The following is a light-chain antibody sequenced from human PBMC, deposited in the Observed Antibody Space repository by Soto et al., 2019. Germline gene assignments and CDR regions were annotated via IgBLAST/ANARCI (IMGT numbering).Light chain of an antibody. CDR2: AAS. CDR1: QSVSSSN. Sequence: DIVLTQSPGTLSLSPGERATLSCRASQSVSSSNLAWYQQKPAQAPRLLIYAASRRAPGIPERFSGSGSGTDFTLTISGLEPEDFAVYYCQQYLTSPKTFGQGTKVEIK. V-gene: IGKV3-20*01. J-gene: IGKJ1*01. CDR3: QQYLTSPKT.